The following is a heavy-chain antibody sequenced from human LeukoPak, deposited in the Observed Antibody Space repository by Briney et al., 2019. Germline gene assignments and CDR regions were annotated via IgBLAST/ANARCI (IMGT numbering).Heavy chain of an antibody. CDR3: ARRGGGGAMGPYWYFDL. Sequence: SETLSLTCTASGGSISNYYWSWIRQPPDKEREWIGYIYSSGSTKYNPSLKSRVTMSVDTSKNQFSLRLTSVTAADTAVFYCARRGGGGAMGPYWYFDLWGRGTLVTVSS. J-gene: IGHJ2*01. D-gene: IGHD1-26*01. CDR2: IYSSGST. CDR1: GGSISNYY. V-gene: IGHV4-59*01.